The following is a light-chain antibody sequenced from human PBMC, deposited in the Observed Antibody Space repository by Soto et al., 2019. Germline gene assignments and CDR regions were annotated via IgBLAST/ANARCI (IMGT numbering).Light chain of an antibody. CDR2: SNN. J-gene: IGLJ2*01. CDR1: SSNIGSNT. V-gene: IGLV1-44*01. CDR3: AAWDDSLNGVV. Sequence: QAVVTQPPSASGTPGQRVTISCSGSSSNIGSNTVNWYQQVPGTAPKLLIYSNNHRPSGVPDRFSGSKSGTSVSLAISGVQSEDEADYYCAAWDDSLNGVVFGGGTKLTVL.